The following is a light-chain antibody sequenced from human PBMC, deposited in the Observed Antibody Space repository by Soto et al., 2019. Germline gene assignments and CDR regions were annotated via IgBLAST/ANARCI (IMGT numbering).Light chain of an antibody. CDR1: QTISTH. CDR2: AAS. J-gene: IGKJ2*01. V-gene: IGKV1-39*01. Sequence: DIQMTQSPSSLSVSVGDRVTITCRASQTISTHLNWYQRKAGEAPKFLIYAASSLQSGVPSRFSGSGSGTDFTLTISSLQPEDFATYYCQQSYSIPYTFGQGTNLEIK. CDR3: QQSYSIPYT.